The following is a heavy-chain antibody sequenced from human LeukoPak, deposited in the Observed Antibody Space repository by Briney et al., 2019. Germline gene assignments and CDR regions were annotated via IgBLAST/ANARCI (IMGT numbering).Heavy chain of an antibody. V-gene: IGHV4-4*07. CDR1: GGSISSYY. Sequence: SETLSLTCTVSGGSISSYYWSWIRQPAGKGLEWIGRIYTSGSTNYNPSLKSRVTMSVDTSKNQFPLKLSSVTAADTAVYYCARITYCSSTSCTYYFDYWGQGTLVTVSS. CDR3: ARITYCSSTSCTYYFDY. CDR2: IYTSGST. D-gene: IGHD2-2*01. J-gene: IGHJ4*02.